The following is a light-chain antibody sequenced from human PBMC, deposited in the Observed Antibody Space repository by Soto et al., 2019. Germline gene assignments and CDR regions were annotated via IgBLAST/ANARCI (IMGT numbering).Light chain of an antibody. J-gene: IGKJ1*01. CDR1: QTVSGR. Sequence: IVNTQSLATLSASPGDRVTLSCRASQTVSGRLAWYQHKPGKAPRLMIYEASNVEGGVPARFSGSGSGTDFTLTITSLEPEDFALYYCQQCSDWSTFGQGTKVDIK. CDR3: QQCSDWST. V-gene: IGKV3-11*01. CDR2: EAS.